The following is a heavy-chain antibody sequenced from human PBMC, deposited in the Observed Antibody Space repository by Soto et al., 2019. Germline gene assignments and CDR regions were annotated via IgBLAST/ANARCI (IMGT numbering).Heavy chain of an antibody. CDR2: INPSGGYT. CDR1: GYTFSSYY. D-gene: IGHD2-21*02. V-gene: IGHV1-46*03. Sequence: QVQLVQSGAEVKKPGASVKVSCKASGYTFSSYYMNWVRQAPGQGLEWLGIINPSGGYTTYAQRFLGRVTMTSDTSTSPVDMELGSLTSEDAAGYYCARGGGIVVVTAPYDQWGQGTLVTVSS. CDR3: ARGGGIVVVTAPYDQ. J-gene: IGHJ4*02.